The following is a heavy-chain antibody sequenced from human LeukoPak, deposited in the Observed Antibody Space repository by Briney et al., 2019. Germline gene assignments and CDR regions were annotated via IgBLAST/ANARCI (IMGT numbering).Heavy chain of an antibody. D-gene: IGHD5-24*01. J-gene: IGHJ5*02. CDR1: GYTFTSNY. CDR2: ISPSGGST. V-gene: IGHV1-46*01. CDR3: ARDNSVRDEAWWFNP. Sequence: ASVKVSCTAFGYTFTSNYMHWVRQAPGQGPEWMGVISPSGGSTTYAQKFQGRVTLTRGMSTSTDYLELSSLRSEDTAVYYCARDNSVRDEAWWFNPWGQGTLVTVSS.